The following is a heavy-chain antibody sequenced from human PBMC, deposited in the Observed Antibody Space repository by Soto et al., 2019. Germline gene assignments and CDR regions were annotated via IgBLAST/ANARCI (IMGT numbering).Heavy chain of an antibody. CDR2: INPNSGGT. D-gene: IGHD3-22*01. CDR3: ASGAYYYDSSGTFDY. Sequence: ASVKVSCKASGYTFTGYYMHWVRQAPGQGLEWMGWINPNSGGTNYAQKFQGRVTMTRDTSISTAYMELSRLRSDDTAVYYCASGAYYYDSSGTFDYWGQGTLVTVSS. CDR1: GYTFTGYY. V-gene: IGHV1-2*02. J-gene: IGHJ4*02.